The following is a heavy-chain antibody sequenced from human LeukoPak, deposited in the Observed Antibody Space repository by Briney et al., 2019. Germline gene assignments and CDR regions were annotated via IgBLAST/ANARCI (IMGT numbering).Heavy chain of an antibody. Sequence: SETLSLTCTVSGGSISSGGYYWSWIRQHPGKGLEWIGYIYYSGSTYYNPSLKRRVTISVDTSKNQFSLKLSSVTAADTAVYYCARGVRYSSSWYPDYWGQGTLVTVSS. J-gene: IGHJ4*02. CDR3: ARGVRYSSSWYPDY. D-gene: IGHD6-13*01. CDR2: IYYSGST. CDR1: GGSISSGGYY. V-gene: IGHV4-31*03.